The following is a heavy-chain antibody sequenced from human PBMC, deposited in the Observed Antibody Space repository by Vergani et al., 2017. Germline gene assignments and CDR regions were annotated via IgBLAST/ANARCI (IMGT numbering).Heavy chain of an antibody. CDR2: ISYDGSNK. CDR1: GFTFSSYG. V-gene: IGHV3-30*18. J-gene: IGHJ4*02. Sequence: QVQLVESGGGVVQPGRSLRLSCAASGFTFSSYGMHWVRQAPGKGLEWVAVISYDGSNKYYADSVKGRFTISRDNSKNTLYLQMNSLRAEDTAVYYCAKVAIAGRDYWGQGTLVTVSS. D-gene: IGHD6-13*01. CDR3: AKVAIAGRDY.